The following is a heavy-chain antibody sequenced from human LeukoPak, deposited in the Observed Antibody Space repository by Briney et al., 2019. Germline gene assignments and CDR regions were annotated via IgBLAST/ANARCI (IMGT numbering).Heavy chain of an antibody. V-gene: IGHV4-59*01. CDR2: IYFGGTT. Sequence: SETLSLTCSVSGGSIKNYYWSWIRQPPGKGLEWLGNIYFGGTTDYNSSLKSRLTISVDTFKNQLSLNLQSVTAADTATYYYVRHRSDTGGKKGVNWFDPWGQGTLVTVSS. CDR3: VRHRSDTGGKKGVNWFDP. D-gene: IGHD4-23*01. J-gene: IGHJ5*02. CDR1: GGSIKNYY.